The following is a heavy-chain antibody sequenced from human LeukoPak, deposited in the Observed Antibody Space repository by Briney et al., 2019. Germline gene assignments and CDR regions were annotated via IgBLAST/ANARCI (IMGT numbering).Heavy chain of an antibody. D-gene: IGHD5-18*01. CDR3: ARGGGYSYGYVWFDP. Sequence: PSETLSLTCTVSGGSISSYYWSWIRQPAGKGLESIGHISTSGSTNYNPSLKSRVTMSVDTSKNQFSLKLSSVTAADTAVYYCARGGGYSYGYVWFDPWGQGTLVTVSS. J-gene: IGHJ5*02. CDR2: ISTSGST. CDR1: GGSISSYY. V-gene: IGHV4-4*07.